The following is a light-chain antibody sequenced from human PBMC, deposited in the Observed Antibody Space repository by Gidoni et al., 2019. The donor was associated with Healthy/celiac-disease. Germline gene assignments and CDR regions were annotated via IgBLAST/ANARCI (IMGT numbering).Light chain of an antibody. CDR3: QQYNSRPYT. CDR2: KAS. CDR1: QSISSW. V-gene: IGKV1-5*03. J-gene: IGKJ2*01. Sequence: DIQMTQSPSTLSASVGDRVTITCRASQSISSWLAWYQQKPGKAPKLLIYKASSLESGFPSRFSGSGSGTEFTLTISSLQPDDFATYYCQQYNSRPYTFGQGTKLEIK.